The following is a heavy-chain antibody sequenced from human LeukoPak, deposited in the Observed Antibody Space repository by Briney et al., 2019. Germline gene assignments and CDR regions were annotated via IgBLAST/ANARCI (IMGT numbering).Heavy chain of an antibody. D-gene: IGHD3-16*01. V-gene: IGHV4-39*07. CDR1: GGSISSSSYY. J-gene: IGHJ6*03. CDR3: ARRVPGRVWSYYYYMDV. CDR2: INHSGST. Sequence: SETLSLTCTVSGGSISSSSYYWSWIRQPPGKGLEWIGEINHSGSTNYNPSLKSRVTISVDTSKNQFSLKLSSVTAADTAVYYCARRVPGRVWSYYYYMDVWGKGTTVTISS.